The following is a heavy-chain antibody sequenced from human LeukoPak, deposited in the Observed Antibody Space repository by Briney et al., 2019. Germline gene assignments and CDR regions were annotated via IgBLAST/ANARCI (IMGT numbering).Heavy chain of an antibody. V-gene: IGHV3-74*01. D-gene: IGHD5-12*01. CDR2: INGFGTEA. CDR3: ATDRGAL. J-gene: IGHJ4*02. Sequence: GGSLRLSCAASGFTFSGYYMFWVRQVPGKGLMWVAHINGFGTEATYADTVKGRFTISRDDADNSGFLQMNSLRVEDTAVYYCATDRGALWGQGTLVTVSS. CDR1: GFTFSGYY.